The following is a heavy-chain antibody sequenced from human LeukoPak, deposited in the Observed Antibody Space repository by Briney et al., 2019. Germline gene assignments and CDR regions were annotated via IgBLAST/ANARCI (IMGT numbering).Heavy chain of an antibody. CDR2: ISYDGSKK. V-gene: IGHV3-30*18. D-gene: IGHD2-21*02. CDR1: GFTVSSNS. J-gene: IGHJ3*02. CDR3: AKGDCGGDCYAFDI. Sequence: GGSLRLSCTVSGFTVSSNSMSWVRQAPGKGLEWVAVISYDGSKKYYADSVKGRFTISRDNSKNTLYLQMNSLRAEDTAVYYCAKGDCGGDCYAFDIWGQGTMVTVSS.